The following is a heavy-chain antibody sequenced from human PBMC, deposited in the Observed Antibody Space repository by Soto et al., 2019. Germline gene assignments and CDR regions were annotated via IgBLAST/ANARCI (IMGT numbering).Heavy chain of an antibody. J-gene: IGHJ2*01. V-gene: IGHV3-23*01. CDR1: GFTYSSYA. D-gene: IGHD4-17*01. CDR2: ISGSGGST. CDR3: AKRTVGRYFDL. Sequence: EVQLLESGGGLVQPGGSLRLSCAASGFTYSSYAMNWVRQAPGTGLEWVSVISGSGGSTYYADAVKGRFTISRDNSKNTLYLQMNSLRAEDTAVYYCAKRTVGRYFDLWGRGTLVTVSS.